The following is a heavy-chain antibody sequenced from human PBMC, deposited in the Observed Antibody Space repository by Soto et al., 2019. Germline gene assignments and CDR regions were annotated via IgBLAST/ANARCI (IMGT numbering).Heavy chain of an antibody. V-gene: IGHV3-23*01. CDR2: IGDSGAST. D-gene: IGHD1-26*01. J-gene: IGHJ6*03. Sequence: EVLLLESGGGLVQPGGSLRLSCEASGFSFSSFAMNWVRQAPGKGLEWVSAIGDSGASTYYADSVKGRFTISRDNSRNTLDLQLNSMRAEATAVYYCAKGVELDVWGNGTTVTVSS. CDR3: AKGVELDV. CDR1: GFSFSSFA.